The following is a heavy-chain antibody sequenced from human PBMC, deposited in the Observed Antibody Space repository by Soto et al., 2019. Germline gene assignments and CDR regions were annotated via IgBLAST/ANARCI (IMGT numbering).Heavy chain of an antibody. CDR2: ISGSGGST. Sequence: GGSLRLSCAASGLTFSSYAMSWVRQAPGRGLEWVSSISGSGGSTYYADSVKGRFTISRDNSKNTLYLQVNSLRAEDTAVYYCAISGYSTSCEQKFFQHWGQGTLVIVSS. D-gene: IGHD6-13*01. CDR1: GLTFSSYA. V-gene: IGHV3-23*01. CDR3: AISGYSTSCEQKFFQH. J-gene: IGHJ1*01.